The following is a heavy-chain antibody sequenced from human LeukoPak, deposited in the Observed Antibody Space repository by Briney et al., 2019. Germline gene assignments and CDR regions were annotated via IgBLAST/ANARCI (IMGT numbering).Heavy chain of an antibody. CDR3: ARVRGFSTGDFDY. V-gene: IGHV3-21*01. J-gene: IGHJ4*02. CDR1: GFTFSSYS. Sequence: GGSLRLSCAASGFTFSSYSMNWVRQAPGKGLEWVSSISSSSSDIYYADSVRGRFTISRDNAKNSLYLQMNSLRAEDTAVYYCARVRGFSTGDFDYWGQGTLVTVSS. D-gene: IGHD6-25*01. CDR2: ISSSSSDI.